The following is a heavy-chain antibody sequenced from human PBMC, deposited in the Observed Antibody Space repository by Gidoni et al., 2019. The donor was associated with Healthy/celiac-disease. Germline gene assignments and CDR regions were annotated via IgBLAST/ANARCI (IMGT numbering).Heavy chain of an antibody. D-gene: IGHD5-18*01. V-gene: IGHV3-7*01. J-gene: IGHJ6*02. CDR3: ARDGDTAMAPYYYYGMDV. CDR1: GFTFSSYW. CDR2: IKQDGSEK. Sequence: EVQLVESGGGLVQPGGSLRLSCAASGFTFSSYWMSWVRQAPGKGLEWVGNIKQDGSEKYYVDSVKGRFTISRDNAKNSLYLQMNSLRAEDTAVYYCARDGDTAMAPYYYYGMDVWGQGTTVTVSS.